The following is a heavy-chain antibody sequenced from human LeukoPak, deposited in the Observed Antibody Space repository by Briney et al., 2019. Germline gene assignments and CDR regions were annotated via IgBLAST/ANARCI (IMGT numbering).Heavy chain of an antibody. V-gene: IGHV3-20*04. Sequence: GGSLRLSCAASGFTFDDYGMSWVRQAPGKGLEWVSGINWNGGSTGYADSVKGRFPISRDNAKNSLYLQMNSLRAEDTALYYCAGGTAAGTFSDYAFDIWGQGTMVTVSS. CDR2: INWNGGST. CDR1: GFTFDDYG. D-gene: IGHD6-13*01. J-gene: IGHJ3*02. CDR3: AGGTAAGTFSDYAFDI.